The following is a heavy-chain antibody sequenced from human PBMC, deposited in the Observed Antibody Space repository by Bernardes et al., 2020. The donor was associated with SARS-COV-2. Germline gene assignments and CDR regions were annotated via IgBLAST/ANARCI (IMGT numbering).Heavy chain of an antibody. D-gene: IGHD1-20*01. CDR2: IYYSGST. CDR1: GGSISSYY. J-gene: IGHJ4*02. V-gene: IGHV4-59*01. Sequence: SETLSLTCTVSGGSISSYYWSWIRQPPGKGLEWIGYIYYSGSTNYNPSLKSRVTISVDTSKNQFSLKLSSVTAADTAVYYCARDRYYFRYWGQGTLVTVSS. CDR3: ARDRYYFRY.